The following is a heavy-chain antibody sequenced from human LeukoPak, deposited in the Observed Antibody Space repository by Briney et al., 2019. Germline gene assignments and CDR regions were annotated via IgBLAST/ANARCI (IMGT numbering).Heavy chain of an antibody. Sequence: ASVKVSCKASGYTFTDYYLHWVRQAPGQGLEWMGWINPKSGVTDSKMKFQGRVTLTRDTSISTAYMELSRLRSDDTAVYYCARGTRSVVVVPAASLDYWGQGTLVTVSS. V-gene: IGHV1-2*02. CDR2: INPKSGVT. CDR1: GYTFTDYY. D-gene: IGHD2-2*01. CDR3: ARGTRSVVVVPAASLDY. J-gene: IGHJ4*02.